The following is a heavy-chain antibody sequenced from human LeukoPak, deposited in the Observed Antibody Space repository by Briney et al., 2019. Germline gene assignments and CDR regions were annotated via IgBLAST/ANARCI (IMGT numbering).Heavy chain of an antibody. J-gene: IGHJ6*02. D-gene: IGHD5-12*01. Sequence: SETLSLTSTVSGASINHYYWGCIRQHPPGKELKWIGYFYYSGSTNYNPSLKSRVSISADTSKNQFTLILTSVTAADTAVYYCARLGNSGYKGGGMDVWGPGTTVTVSS. CDR3: ARLGNSGYKGGGMDV. CDR1: GASINHYY. CDR2: FYYSGST. V-gene: IGHV4-59*01.